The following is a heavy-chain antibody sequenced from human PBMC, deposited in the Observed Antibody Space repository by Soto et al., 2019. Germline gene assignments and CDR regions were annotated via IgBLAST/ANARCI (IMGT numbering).Heavy chain of an antibody. V-gene: IGHV1-8*01. CDR2: MNTDSGNT. CDR1: GYTFSNYN. D-gene: IGHD5-12*01. J-gene: IGHJ6*04. CDR3: AREAASDPSFYDQYMDV. Sequence: QEQLLQSGDEVQKPGAPVKVSCKASGYTFSNYNITWVRQASGQGLEWMGWMNTDSGNTGYAEKFQGRVTMTRNRSISTAYMELSGLRSEATAVYYCAREAASDPSFYDQYMDVWGKGTTVTVSS.